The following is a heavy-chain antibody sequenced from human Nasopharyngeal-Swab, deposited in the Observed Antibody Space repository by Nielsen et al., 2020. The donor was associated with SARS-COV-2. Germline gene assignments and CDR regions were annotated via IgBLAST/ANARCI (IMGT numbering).Heavy chain of an antibody. D-gene: IGHD3-10*01. CDR3: ARGGNVLVWFGELSHFDY. CDR1: SGSISSGGYY. CDR2: IYYSGST. V-gene: IGHV4-31*03. J-gene: IGHJ4*02. Sequence: SETLSLTCTVSSGSISSGGYYWSWIRQHPGKGLEWIGYIYYSGSTYYNPSLKSRVTISVDTSNNQFSLKLSSVTAADTAVYYCARGGNVLVWFGELSHFDYWGQGTLVTVSS.